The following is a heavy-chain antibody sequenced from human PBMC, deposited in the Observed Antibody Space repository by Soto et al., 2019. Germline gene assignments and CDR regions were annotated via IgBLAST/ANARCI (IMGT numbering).Heavy chain of an antibody. CDR1: GFTFSSYG. CDR3: ARDGTYYGSGSYFMDV. D-gene: IGHD3-10*01. V-gene: IGHV3-33*01. CDR2: IWYDGSNK. Sequence: QVQLVESGGGVVQPGRSLRLSCAASGFTFSSYGMHWVHQAPGKGLEWVAVIWYDGSNKYYADSVKGRFTISRDNSKNSLYLQMNSLRAEDTAVYYCARDGTYYGSGSYFMDVWGQGTTVTVSS. J-gene: IGHJ6*02.